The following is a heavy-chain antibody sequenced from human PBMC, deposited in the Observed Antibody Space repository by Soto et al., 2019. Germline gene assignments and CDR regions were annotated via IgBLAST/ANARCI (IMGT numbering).Heavy chain of an antibody. Sequence: EVQLVESGGDLVQPGGSLRLSCAAFGFTVSGSYMTWVRQAPGKGLEWVSVMYSGGSTYYADSVKGRFTVSRDTSKNTLYLQMNNLRAEDTAVYYCTRDSSPTVTADSWGQGTLVTVSS. CDR2: MYSGGST. D-gene: IGHD4-17*01. CDR1: GFTVSGSY. CDR3: TRDSSPTVTADS. V-gene: IGHV3-66*01. J-gene: IGHJ4*02.